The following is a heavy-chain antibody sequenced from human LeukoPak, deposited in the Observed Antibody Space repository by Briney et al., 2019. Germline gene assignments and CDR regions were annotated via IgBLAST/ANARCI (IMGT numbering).Heavy chain of an antibody. CDR1: GYALTELS. CDR2: FDPEDGET. J-gene: IGHJ4*01. V-gene: IGHV1-24*01. D-gene: IGHD6-19*01. CDR3: ATDIAVADPLDY. Sequence: ASVKVSCKVSGYALTELSMHWVRQAPGKGLEWMGGFDPEDGETIYAQKFQGRVTMTEDTSTDTAYMELSSLRSEDTAVYYCATDIAVADPLDYWGHGTLVTVSS.